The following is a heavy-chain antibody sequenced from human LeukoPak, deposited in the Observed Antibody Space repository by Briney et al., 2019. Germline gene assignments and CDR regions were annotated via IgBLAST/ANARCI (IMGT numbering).Heavy chain of an antibody. CDR2: ISRYNGYT. D-gene: IGHD2-8*01. J-gene: IGHJ6*02. V-gene: IGHV1-18*01. CDR1: GYRFANYG. Sequence: ASVKVSCKTSGYRFANYGITWVRQAPGQGLECMGWISRYNGYTHYAQKLQGRVTMTTDTSTSTAYMTLRNLKSDDTAVYYSARRGYCTTTPPGGMDVWGQGTTVTVSS. CDR3: ARRGYCTTTPPGGMDV.